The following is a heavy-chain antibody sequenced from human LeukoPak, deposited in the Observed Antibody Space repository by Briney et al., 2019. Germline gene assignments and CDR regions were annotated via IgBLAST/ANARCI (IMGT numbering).Heavy chain of an antibody. D-gene: IGHD6-19*01. J-gene: IGHJ6*02. Sequence: GGSLRLSCAASGFTFSDYYMSWIRQAPGKGLEWVSYISSSGSTIYYADSVKGRFTISRDNSKNTLYLQMNSLRAEDTAVYYCARDLEHWDVLSSSGWPRPTKGYYGMDVWGQGTTVTVSS. V-gene: IGHV3-11*04. CDR2: ISSSGSTI. CDR3: ARDLEHWDVLSSSGWPRPTKGYYGMDV. CDR1: GFTFSDYY.